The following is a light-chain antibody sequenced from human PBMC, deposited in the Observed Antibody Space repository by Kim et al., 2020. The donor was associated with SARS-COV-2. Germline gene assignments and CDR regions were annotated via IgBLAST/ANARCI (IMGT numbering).Light chain of an antibody. J-gene: IGKJ1*01. CDR3: QQYDSSGSWT. Sequence: VGDGVSITGRASKSVNNWLGWYQQKPGKAPKLLIDKASTLQSGVPSRFSGTGSGTEFSLTINSLQHDDVATYYGQQYDSSGSWTFGQGTKVDIK. CDR2: KAS. CDR1: KSVNNW. V-gene: IGKV1-5*03.